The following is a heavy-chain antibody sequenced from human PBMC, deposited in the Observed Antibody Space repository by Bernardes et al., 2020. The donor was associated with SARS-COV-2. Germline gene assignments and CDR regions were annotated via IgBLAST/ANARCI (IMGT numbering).Heavy chain of an antibody. J-gene: IGHJ4*02. Sequence: GGSLRLSCAASGFTLSMYWMHWVRQVPGKGLEWVSHINSDGSGTSYADSVKGRFTISRDNAKNTLYLQMHSLRAEDSAVYFCARDSSVEFDYWGRGTLVTVSS. CDR3: ARDSSVEFDY. V-gene: IGHV3-74*01. CDR1: GFTLSMYW. CDR2: INSDGSGT.